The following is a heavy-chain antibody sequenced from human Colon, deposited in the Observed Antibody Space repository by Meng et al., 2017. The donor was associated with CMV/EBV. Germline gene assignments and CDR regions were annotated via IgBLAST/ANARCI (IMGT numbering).Heavy chain of an antibody. J-gene: IGHJ5*02. V-gene: IGHV3-7*04. CDR2: IKQDGSET. CDR1: GMTLSSYW. Sequence: GGPLRRSCAAPGMTLSSYWMTWVRQAPGKGLEWVANIKQDGSETSYVDSVKGRFTISRDNAKNSLYLQMNNRRAEDTAVYYCARGQLWLDVWGQGTLVTVSS. CDR3: ARGQLWLDV. D-gene: IGHD3-10*01.